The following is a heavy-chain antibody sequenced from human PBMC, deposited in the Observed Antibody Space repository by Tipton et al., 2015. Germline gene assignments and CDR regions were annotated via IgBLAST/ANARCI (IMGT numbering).Heavy chain of an antibody. CDR1: GGSVCNGNFY. CDR2: LYYCGNT. CDR3: ASIVDTAYYFDY. D-gene: IGHD5-18*01. Sequence: TLSLTCTVSGGSVCNGNFYWTWIRQPPGKSLEWIGHLYYCGNTNYSPSLKSRVTISVDTPKNQFSLNLSSVTAADTAVYYCASIVDTAYYFDYWGQGTLVTVSS. J-gene: IGHJ4*02. V-gene: IGHV4-61*01.